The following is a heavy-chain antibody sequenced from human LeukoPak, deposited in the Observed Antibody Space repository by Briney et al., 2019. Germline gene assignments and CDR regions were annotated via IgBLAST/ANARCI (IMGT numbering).Heavy chain of an antibody. Sequence: LPGGSLRLSCAASGFTFSNYWMSWVRQAPGRGLEWVSYISSSGSTIYYADSVKGRFTISRDNAKNSLYLQMNSLRAEDTAVYYCARDDYDILTLPGYFDYWGQGTLVTVSS. CDR3: ARDDYDILTLPGYFDY. V-gene: IGHV3-48*04. D-gene: IGHD3-9*01. CDR1: GFTFSNYW. CDR2: ISSSGSTI. J-gene: IGHJ4*02.